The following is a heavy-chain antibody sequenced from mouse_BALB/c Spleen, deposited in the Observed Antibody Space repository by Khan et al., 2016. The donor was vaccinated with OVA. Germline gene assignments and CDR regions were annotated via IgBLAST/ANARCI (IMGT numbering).Heavy chain of an antibody. D-gene: IGHD2-14*01. CDR2: IYPGDGDT. J-gene: IGHJ3*01. CDR1: GYVFSSYW. Sequence: VKLLESGAELVRPGSSVKISCKASGYVFSSYWMNWVKQRPGQGLEWIGQIYPGDGDTKYNGKFKGKVTLTADKSSSTAYMQISSLTSEDSAVYFCARSGYDFFAYWGQGTLVTGSA. V-gene: IGHV1-80*01. CDR3: ARSGYDFFAY.